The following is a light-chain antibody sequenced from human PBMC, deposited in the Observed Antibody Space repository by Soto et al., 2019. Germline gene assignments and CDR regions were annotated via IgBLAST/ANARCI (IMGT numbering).Light chain of an antibody. Sequence: DIQMTQSPSTLSASVGDRVTITCRASQSISSWLAWYQQKPGKAPKLMIYDASSLQSGVPATFSGSGSGTEFTLTISILQPDDFATYYCQQYNSYPCTFGQGTKV. J-gene: IGKJ1*01. CDR3: QQYNSYPCT. CDR2: DAS. V-gene: IGKV1-5*01. CDR1: QSISSW.